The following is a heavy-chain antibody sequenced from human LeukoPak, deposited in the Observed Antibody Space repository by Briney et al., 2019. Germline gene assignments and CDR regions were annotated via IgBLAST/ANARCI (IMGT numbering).Heavy chain of an antibody. CDR1: GFTVSNNY. CDR2: IYSGGST. V-gene: IGHV3-66*01. Sequence: PGGSLRLSCAASGFTVSNNYMSWVRQAPGKGLEWVSVIYSGGSTYYADSVKGRFTISRDNSKNTLYLQMNSLRAEDTAVYYCATDCSGGSCYRFDYWGQGTLVTVSS. D-gene: IGHD2-15*01. J-gene: IGHJ4*02. CDR3: ATDCSGGSCYRFDY.